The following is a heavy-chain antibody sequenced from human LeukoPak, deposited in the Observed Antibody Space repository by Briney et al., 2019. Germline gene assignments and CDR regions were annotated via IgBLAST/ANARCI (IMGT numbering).Heavy chain of an antibody. CDR2: INTDGSIT. Sequence: GGSLRLSCAASGFTFSSTSMSWVRQAPGKGLVWVSRINTDGSITNYADSVKGRFTISRDNAKNTLYLQMSSLRAEDTAVYYCARDRGPRTGFMVREAYDYWGQGTLVTVSS. V-gene: IGHV3-74*01. J-gene: IGHJ4*02. CDR1: GFTFSSTS. D-gene: IGHD3-10*01. CDR3: ARDRGPRTGFMVREAYDY.